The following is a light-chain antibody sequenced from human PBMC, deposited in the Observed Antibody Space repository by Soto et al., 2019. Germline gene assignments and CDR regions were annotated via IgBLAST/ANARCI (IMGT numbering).Light chain of an antibody. J-gene: IGKJ4*01. Sequence: DSPMTQSPSSLSASVGDRVTITCRATQGIRSYLAWYQQKPGKVPKLLIYAATTLQSGAPSRFSGSGSGTDFTLIISSLQPEDVATYYCQQYDSAPLTFGGGTKVEIK. CDR1: QGIRSY. CDR2: AAT. V-gene: IGKV1-27*01. CDR3: QQYDSAPLT.